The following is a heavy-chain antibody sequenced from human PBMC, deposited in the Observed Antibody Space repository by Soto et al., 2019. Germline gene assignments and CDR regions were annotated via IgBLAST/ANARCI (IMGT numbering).Heavy chain of an antibody. CDR1: GSSISSSDYY. J-gene: IGHJ3*02. Sequence: SATLPLPSPLSGSSISSSDYYWSWFGHPPGWGLEWIGYIYYSGNTYYNPSLKSRVTISVDKSKNQFSLKLSSVTAADTAVYYCARSPMHTTVTTGSAFDIWGQGTMVS. V-gene: IGHV4-30-4*01. CDR2: IYYSGNT. D-gene: IGHD4-17*01. CDR3: ARSPMHTTVTTGSAFDI.